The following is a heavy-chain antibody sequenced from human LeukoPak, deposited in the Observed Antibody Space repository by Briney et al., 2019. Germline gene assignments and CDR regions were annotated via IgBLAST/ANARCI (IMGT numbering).Heavy chain of an antibody. CDR3: ARDDGLSSGWDY. J-gene: IGHJ4*02. Sequence: EASVKVSCKASGYTFTSYYMHWVRQAPGQGPEWMGWINPNSGGTKYAQKFQGRVTMTRDTSISTAYMELSRLKSDDTAVYYCARDDGLSSGWDYWGQGTLVTVSS. V-gene: IGHV1-2*02. D-gene: IGHD6-19*01. CDR1: GYTFTSYY. CDR2: INPNSGGT.